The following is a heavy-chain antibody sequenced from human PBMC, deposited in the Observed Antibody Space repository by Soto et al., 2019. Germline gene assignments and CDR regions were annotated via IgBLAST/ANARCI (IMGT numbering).Heavy chain of an antibody. Sequence: QVQLVDSGGGVVQPGRSLRLTCAASGFTFSSNGMHWVRQAPGKGLEWVALVAYDGSKTYYGDSVRGRFTISRDNSENTLYLQMNSLRAEDTAVYYCARWVGGSMYDNSGKYDSWGQGTLVTVP. CDR1: GFTFSSNG. CDR2: VAYDGSKT. CDR3: ARWVGGSMYDNSGKYDS. V-gene: IGHV3-30*03. D-gene: IGHD3-22*01. J-gene: IGHJ5*01.